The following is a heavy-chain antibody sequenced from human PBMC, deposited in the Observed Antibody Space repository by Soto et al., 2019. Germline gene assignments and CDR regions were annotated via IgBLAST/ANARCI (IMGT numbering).Heavy chain of an antibody. J-gene: IGHJ4*02. Sequence: GGSLRLSCAASGFIFSIFSMNWIRQAPGKGLEWLSYIRSDSNHIGYADSVRGRFTISSDIAKDSLFLQMSSLRDEDTAVYYCARDLAYAFDYWGQGTLVTVSS. CDR3: ARDLAYAFDY. CDR1: GFIFSIFS. D-gene: IGHD3-16*01. V-gene: IGHV3-48*02. CDR2: IRSDSNHI.